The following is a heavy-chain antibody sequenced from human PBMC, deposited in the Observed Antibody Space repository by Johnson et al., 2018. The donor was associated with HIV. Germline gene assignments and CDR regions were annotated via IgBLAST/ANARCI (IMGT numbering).Heavy chain of an antibody. J-gene: IGHJ3*02. CDR3: ARGGRGIVGTEGAFDI. Sequence: QVQLVESGGGVVQPGRSLRLSCAASGFTFSSYAMSWVRQAPGKGLEWVAVIWYDGSNKYYAASVKGRFTISRDNSKNTLYLQMNSLRPEDTAVYYCARGGRGIVGTEGAFDIWGQGAMVSVSA. D-gene: IGHD1-26*01. V-gene: IGHV3-33*08. CDR1: GFTFSSYA. CDR2: IWYDGSNK.